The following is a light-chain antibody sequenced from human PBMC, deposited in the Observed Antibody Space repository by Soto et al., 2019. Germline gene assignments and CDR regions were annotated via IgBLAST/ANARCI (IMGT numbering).Light chain of an antibody. CDR1: QSVTNNY. CDR2: DAF. V-gene: IGKV3-20*01. J-gene: IGKJ3*01. Sequence: EIVLTQSPGTLSLSPGERATLSCRASQSVTNNYLAWYQQKPGQAPRLLIYDAFSRATCIPDRFSGSGSGADFTLTISRLEPEDCAVYYWQQYGSSSFTFGPGTKVDIK. CDR3: QQYGSSSFT.